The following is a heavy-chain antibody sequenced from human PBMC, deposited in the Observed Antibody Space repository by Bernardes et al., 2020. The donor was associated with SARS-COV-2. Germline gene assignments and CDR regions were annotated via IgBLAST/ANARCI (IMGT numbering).Heavy chain of an antibody. CDR2: VSGSVGST. CDR1: GFTFSNYA. J-gene: IGHJ4*02. CDR3: ARLQYDFWSGPHY. V-gene: IGHV3-23*01. Sequence: GGSLRLSCAASGFTFSNYAMSWVRQAPGKGLEWVSGVSGSVGSTYYADSVKGRFTISRDNSKNTLYLQMNSLRAEDTAVYYCARLQYDFWSGPHYWGQGTQVTVSS. D-gene: IGHD3-3*01.